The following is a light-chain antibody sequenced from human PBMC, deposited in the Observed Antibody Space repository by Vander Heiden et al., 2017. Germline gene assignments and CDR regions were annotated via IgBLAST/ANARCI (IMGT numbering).Light chain of an antibody. CDR2: DVS. J-gene: IGLJ1*01. CDR1: SNDVGNYNL. CDR3: CSYAGPDTYV. Sequence: QSALTHPSSVSRSPGQSITISCTGTSNDVGNYNLVSWYQQHPGKAPKLIIYDVSERPSGVSDRFSGSKSGNTASLTISGLQAEDEADYYCCSYAGPDTYVFGTVTKVTVL. V-gene: IGLV2-23*02.